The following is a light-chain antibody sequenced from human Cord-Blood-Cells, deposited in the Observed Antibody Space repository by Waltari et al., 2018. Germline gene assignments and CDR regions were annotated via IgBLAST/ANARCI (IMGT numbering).Light chain of an antibody. CDR2: DVR. CDR1: SSDVGGYNY. Sequence: QSALTQPASASGSPGQSITISCTGTSSDVGGYNYVSWYQQHPGKAPKLMIYDVRNRPSGVSNRFSGSKSGNTASLTSSGLQAEDEADYYCSSYTSSSTWVFGGGTKLTVL. CDR3: SSYTSSSTWV. J-gene: IGLJ3*02. V-gene: IGLV2-14*03.